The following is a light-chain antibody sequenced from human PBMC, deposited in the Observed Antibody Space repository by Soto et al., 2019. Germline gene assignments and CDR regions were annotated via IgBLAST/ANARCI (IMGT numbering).Light chain of an antibody. Sequence: EIVLTQSPGTLSLSPGDRATLSCRASQSVSSSYLAWYQQKPGQAPRLLIYGASTRATGIPDRFSGDGSVTHFTLTISRLEAEDFVMYYCQQYGSSPITFDQGARLEIK. V-gene: IGKV3-20*01. CDR3: QQYGSSPIT. J-gene: IGKJ5*01. CDR2: GAS. CDR1: QSVSSSY.